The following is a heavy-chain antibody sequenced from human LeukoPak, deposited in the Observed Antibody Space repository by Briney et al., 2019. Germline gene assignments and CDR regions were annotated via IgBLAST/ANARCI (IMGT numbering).Heavy chain of an antibody. CDR2: IFAGGRT. CDR1: GLTVNGNY. D-gene: IGHD1-26*01. Sequence: GGSLRLSCAASGLTVNGNYMNWVRQAPGKGLEWVSDIFAGGRTHYADSVKGRFTISRANSKSALSLQMTNLRVEDTAVYYCTRVVMGASDYWGQGTLVTVAS. J-gene: IGHJ4*02. V-gene: IGHV3-66*02. CDR3: TRVVMGASDY.